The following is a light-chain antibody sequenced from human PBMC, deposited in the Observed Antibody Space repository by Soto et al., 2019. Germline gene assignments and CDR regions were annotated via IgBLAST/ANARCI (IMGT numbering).Light chain of an antibody. Sequence: QAVVTQPPSVSGAPGQRVTISCTGSSSNIGAGYDVHWYQQLPGTAPKLLIYGNSNRPSGVPDRFSGSKSGTSASLAITGLQAEDEADYYFQSYDSSLSGWVFGGGTKLPVL. CDR2: GNS. CDR3: QSYDSSLSGWV. CDR1: SSNIGAGYD. J-gene: IGLJ2*01. V-gene: IGLV1-40*01.